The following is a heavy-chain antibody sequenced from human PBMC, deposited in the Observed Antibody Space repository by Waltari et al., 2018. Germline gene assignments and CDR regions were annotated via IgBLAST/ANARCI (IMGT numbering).Heavy chain of an antibody. V-gene: IGHV4-34*01. Sequence: QVQLQQWGAGLLKPSETLSLTCAVYGGSFSGYYWSWLRQPPGKGLEWIWEIKPSRSTNYHPSLKSLVTISVDTSKNQFSLKLRSVTAADTAVYYCARGRLLFGLYYYYGMDGWGQGTTVTVSS. CDR1: GGSFSGYY. CDR2: IKPSRST. J-gene: IGHJ6*02. CDR3: ARGRLLFGLYYYYGMDG. D-gene: IGHD2-21*01.